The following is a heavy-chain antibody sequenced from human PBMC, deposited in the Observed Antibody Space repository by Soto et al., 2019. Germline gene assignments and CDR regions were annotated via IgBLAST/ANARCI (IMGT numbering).Heavy chain of an antibody. CDR3: ARDIGYCSSTSCYAGGYYYYGMDV. J-gene: IGHJ6*02. CDR1: GFTFSSYA. D-gene: IGHD2-2*01. V-gene: IGHV3-30-3*01. CDR2: ISYDGSNK. Sequence: QVQLVESGGGVVQPGRSLRLSCAASGFTFSSYAMHWVRQAPGKGLEWVAVISYDGSNKYYADSVKGRFTISSDNAKNTLYLQMNSLRAEDTAVYYCARDIGYCSSTSCYAGGYYYYGMDVWGQGTTVTVSS.